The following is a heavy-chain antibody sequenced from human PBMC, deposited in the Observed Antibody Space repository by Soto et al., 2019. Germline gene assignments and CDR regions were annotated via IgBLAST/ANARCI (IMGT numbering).Heavy chain of an antibody. CDR3: ATQSYYYDRSGYAYDAFDI. CDR2: IIPIIGTA. J-gene: IGHJ3*02. Sequence: QVQVVQSGAEVKKPGSSVKVSCKASGGTFSSYPISWARQAPGQGLEWMGGIIPIIGTAAYTQKFQGRVTITADKATCTAYMVLSSLRSEDTALYYCATQSYYYDRSGYAYDAFDIWGQGTMVTVSS. V-gene: IGHV1-69*06. CDR1: GGTFSSYP. D-gene: IGHD3-22*01.